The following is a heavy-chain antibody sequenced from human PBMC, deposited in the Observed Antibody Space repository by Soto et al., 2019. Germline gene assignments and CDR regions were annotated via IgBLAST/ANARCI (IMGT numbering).Heavy chain of an antibody. V-gene: IGHV1-3*01. J-gene: IGHJ2*01. CDR1: GYTFTNYG. Sequence: QVQLVQSGAEVKKPGASVKVSCKASGYTFTNYGIHWVRQAPGQRLEWMGWINAGSGNTKYSQKFQGRVTFTRDTTASTAYMELSSLRSEGTAMYFCARSGYSSGWYHWYFDFWGRGTLVTVSS. D-gene: IGHD6-19*01. CDR2: INAGSGNT. CDR3: ARSGYSSGWYHWYFDF.